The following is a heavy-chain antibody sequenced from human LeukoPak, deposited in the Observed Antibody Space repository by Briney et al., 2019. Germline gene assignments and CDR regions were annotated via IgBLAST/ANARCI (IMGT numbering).Heavy chain of an antibody. J-gene: IGHJ6*03. V-gene: IGHV4-59*08. CDR2: IYYSGST. CDR3: ARHEEKGYYYYMDV. CDR1: GGSISSYY. Sequence: PSETLSLTCTVSGGSISSYYWSWLRQPPGKGLEWIGYIYYSGSTNYNPSLKSRVTMSVDTSKNQFSLKLSSVTAADTAVYYCARHEEKGYYYYMDVWGKGTTVTASS.